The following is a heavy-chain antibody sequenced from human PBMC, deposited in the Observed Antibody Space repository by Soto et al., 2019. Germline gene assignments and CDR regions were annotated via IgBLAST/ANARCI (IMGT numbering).Heavy chain of an antibody. CDR3: AKDLTGYSYGYYGMDV. D-gene: IGHD5-18*01. J-gene: IGHJ6*02. Sequence: QVQLVESGGDVVQPGRSLRLSCAASGFTFSSYGMHWVRQAPGKGLEWVAVISYGGSDEYYADSVEGRFTISRDNFKXXLYLQMNSLRAEDTAVYYCAKDLTGYSYGYYGMDVWGQGTTVTVSS. CDR2: ISYGGSDE. CDR1: GFTFSSYG. V-gene: IGHV3-30*18.